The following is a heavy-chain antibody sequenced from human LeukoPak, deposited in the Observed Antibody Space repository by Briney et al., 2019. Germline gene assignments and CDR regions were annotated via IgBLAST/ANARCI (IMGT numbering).Heavy chain of an antibody. CDR3: VRDNGDVVAPLMDV. Sequence: GGSLRLSCAASGFTFSSYSMNWVRQAPGKGPEWVSSITDSSSYIYYADSLKGRFTISRDNAKNSLYLQMNSLRAEDTAVYYCVRDNGDVVAPLMDVWGKGTTVTISS. J-gene: IGHJ6*04. CDR2: ITDSSSYI. D-gene: IGHD2-21*01. V-gene: IGHV3-21*01. CDR1: GFTFSSYS.